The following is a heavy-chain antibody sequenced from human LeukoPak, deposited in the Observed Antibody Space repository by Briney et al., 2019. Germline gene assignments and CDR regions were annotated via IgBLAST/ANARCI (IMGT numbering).Heavy chain of an antibody. CDR1: GYSFTSYW. J-gene: IGHJ5*02. CDR2: IYPGDSDT. CDR3: ARHQGTNWNYFNWFDP. Sequence: GESLKISCKGSGYSFTSYWIGWVRQMPGKGLEWMGIIYPGDSDTRYSPSFQGQVTISADKSISTAYLQWSSLKASDTAMYYCARHQGTNWNYFNWFDPWGQGTLVTVSS. V-gene: IGHV5-51*01. D-gene: IGHD1-7*01.